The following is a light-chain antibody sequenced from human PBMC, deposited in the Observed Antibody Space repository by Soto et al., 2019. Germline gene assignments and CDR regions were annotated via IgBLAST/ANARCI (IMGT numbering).Light chain of an antibody. CDR2: DTS. CDR1: QSISFN. Sequence: EIVMTQSPAALSVSPGERVTLSCRASQSISFNLAWYQQKPGQAPRLLIYDTSTRATGIPARFSGSGSGTEFTLTISSLQSEDFAVYYCQQYKNWPPITFGQGTRLEIK. V-gene: IGKV3-15*01. CDR3: QQYKNWPPIT. J-gene: IGKJ5*01.